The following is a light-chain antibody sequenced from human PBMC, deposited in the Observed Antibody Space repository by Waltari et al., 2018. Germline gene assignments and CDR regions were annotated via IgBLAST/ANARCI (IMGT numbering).Light chain of an antibody. CDR1: QSLLDSEDGNTY. V-gene: IGKV2-40*01. CDR2: EVS. Sequence: DIVMTQTPLSLPVTLGEPASISCRSSQSLLDSEDGNTYLEWYLQKPGQSPQLLIYEVSNRASGVPDRFSGSWSDTDFTLKISRVEAEDVGVYYCMQALEFPFTFGPGTKLDIK. CDR3: MQALEFPFT. J-gene: IGKJ3*01.